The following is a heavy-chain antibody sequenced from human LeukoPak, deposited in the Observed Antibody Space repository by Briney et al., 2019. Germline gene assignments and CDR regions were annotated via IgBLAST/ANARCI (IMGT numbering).Heavy chain of an antibody. V-gene: IGHV4-39*07. Sequence: SETLSLTCTVSGGSISSSSYYWGWIRQPPGKGLEWIGSIYYSGSTYYNPSLKSRVTISVDTSKNQFSLKLSSVTAADTAVYYCARDKAPRALGARLGDYWGQGTLVTVSS. J-gene: IGHJ4*02. D-gene: IGHD3-16*01. CDR3: ARDKAPRALGARLGDY. CDR1: GGSISSSSYY. CDR2: IYYSGST.